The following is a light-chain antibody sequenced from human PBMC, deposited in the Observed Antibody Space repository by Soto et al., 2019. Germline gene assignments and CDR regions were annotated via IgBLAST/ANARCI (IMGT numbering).Light chain of an antibody. J-gene: IGKJ1*01. Sequence: DIQMTQSPSTLSASVGDRVTITCRASESINDWLAWYQQRPGKPPKLLIYKSSTSQSGVPSRFSGSGSGTEFTLTITSLQPDDFATYYCQHYKSYSRTFGQGTKVEI. CDR3: QHYKSYSRT. CDR2: KSS. CDR1: ESINDW. V-gene: IGKV1-5*03.